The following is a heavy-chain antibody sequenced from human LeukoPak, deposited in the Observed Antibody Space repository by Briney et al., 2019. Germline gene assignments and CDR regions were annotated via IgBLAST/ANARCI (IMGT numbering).Heavy chain of an antibody. V-gene: IGHV3-66*01. Sequence: PGGSLRLSCAASGFTVSSNYMNWVRQASGKGLEWVSVIYSGGSTYYADSVKGRFTISRDNSKNTLYLQMNSLRAEDTAVYYCARAGRGLRYFDWLTYDYWGQGTLVTVSS. J-gene: IGHJ4*02. CDR1: GFTVSSNY. CDR3: ARAGRGLRYFDWLTYDY. CDR2: IYSGGST. D-gene: IGHD3-9*01.